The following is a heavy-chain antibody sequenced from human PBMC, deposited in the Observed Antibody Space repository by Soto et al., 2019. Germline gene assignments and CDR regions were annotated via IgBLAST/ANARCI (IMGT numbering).Heavy chain of an antibody. Sequence: QVQLQESGPGLVKPSQTLSLTCNVSGDSINNGGHYWSWIRQPSGKGLEWIGFIYYSGTTYYNPSLKSRVTISVHTSKIQFSLKLNSVTAADTAVYYCARSAVGATKSGFDSWGQGTLVTVSS. CDR2: IYYSGTT. V-gene: IGHV4-31*03. CDR3: ARSAVGATKSGFDS. J-gene: IGHJ4*02. D-gene: IGHD1-26*01. CDR1: GDSINNGGHY.